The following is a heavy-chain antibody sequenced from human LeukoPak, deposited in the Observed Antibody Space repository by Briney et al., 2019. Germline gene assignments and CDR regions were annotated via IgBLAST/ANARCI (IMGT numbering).Heavy chain of an antibody. V-gene: IGHV1-24*01. J-gene: IGHJ4*02. CDR2: FDPEDGET. Sequence: ASVKVSCKVSGYTLTELSMHWVRQAPGKGLEWMGGFDPEDGETIYAQKFQGRVTMTEDTSTDTAYMELSSLRSEDTAVYYCATAPYCTSGVCYLGPDYWGQGTLVTVSS. CDR3: ATAPYCTSGVCYLGPDY. CDR1: GYTLTELS. D-gene: IGHD2-8*01.